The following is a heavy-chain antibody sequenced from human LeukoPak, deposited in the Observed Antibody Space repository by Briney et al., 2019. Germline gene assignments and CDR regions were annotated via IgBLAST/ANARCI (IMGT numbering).Heavy chain of an antibody. D-gene: IGHD6-13*01. CDR3: AKVEYSSSWQKGYFDY. V-gene: IGHV3-30*02. CDR1: GFTFSSYG. Sequence: GGSLRLSCAASGFTFSSYGMHWVRQAQSKGLEWVAFIRYDGSNKYYADSVKGRFTISRDNSKNTLYLQMNSLRAEDTAVYYCAKVEYSSSWQKGYFDYWGQGTLVTVSS. CDR2: IRYDGSNK. J-gene: IGHJ4*02.